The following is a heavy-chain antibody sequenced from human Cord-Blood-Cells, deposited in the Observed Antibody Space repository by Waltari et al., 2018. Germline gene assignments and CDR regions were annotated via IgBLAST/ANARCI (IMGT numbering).Heavy chain of an antibody. CDR3: ARDDIKSGSGMKY. J-gene: IGHJ4*02. Sequence: QVQLQESGPGLVKPSETLSLTCTVSGGPISSYYWSWIRQPAGKGLAWIVRIYTSGSTNYNPSLKSRVTMSVDTSKNQFSLKLSSVTAADTAVYYCARDDIKSGSGMKYWGQGTLVTVSS. CDR1: GGPISSYY. CDR2: IYTSGST. D-gene: IGHD3-10*01. V-gene: IGHV4-4*07.